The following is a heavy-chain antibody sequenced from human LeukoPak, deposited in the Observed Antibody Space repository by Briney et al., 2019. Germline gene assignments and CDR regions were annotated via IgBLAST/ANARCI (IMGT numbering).Heavy chain of an antibody. V-gene: IGHV1-69*04. CDR1: GGTFSSYA. CDR3: ARGLVGYCSSTSCYGADYGMDV. J-gene: IGHJ6*02. Sequence: ASVKVSCKASGGTFSSYAISWVRQAPGQGLEWMGRIIPILGIANYAQKFQGRVTITADKSTSTAYMELSSLRSEDTAVYYCARGLVGYCSSTSCYGADYGMDVWGQGTLVTVSS. CDR2: IIPILGIA. D-gene: IGHD2-2*01.